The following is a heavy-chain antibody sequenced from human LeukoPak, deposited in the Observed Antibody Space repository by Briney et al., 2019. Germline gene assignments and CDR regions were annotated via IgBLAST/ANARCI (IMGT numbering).Heavy chain of an antibody. J-gene: IGHJ6*02. V-gene: IGHV3-30*18. D-gene: IGHD4-17*01. CDR3: VKGTLTVTTPPRVVMDV. CDR2: ISYDGSNK. CDR1: GFTFSSYG. Sequence: GGSLRLSCAASGFTFSSYGMHWVRQAPGKGLEWVAVISYDGSNKYYADSVKGRFTISRDNSKNTLYLQMNSLRAEDTAVYYCVKGTLTVTTPPRVVMDVWGQGTTVNVSS.